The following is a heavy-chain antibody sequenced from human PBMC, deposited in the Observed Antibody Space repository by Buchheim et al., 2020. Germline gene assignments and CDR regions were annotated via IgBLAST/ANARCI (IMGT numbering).Heavy chain of an antibody. CDR2: IYYSGST. Sequence: QVQLQESGPGLVKPSQTLSPTCTVSGGSISSGGYYWSWIRPHPGTGLEWIGYIYYSGSTYYNPSLKSRVTISVETPKNPFSLKLSSVAAADTAVYYWARAEGYSYGFNDYWGQGTL. D-gene: IGHD5-18*01. V-gene: IGHV4-31*03. J-gene: IGHJ4*02. CDR1: GGSISSGGYY. CDR3: ARAEGYSYGFNDY.